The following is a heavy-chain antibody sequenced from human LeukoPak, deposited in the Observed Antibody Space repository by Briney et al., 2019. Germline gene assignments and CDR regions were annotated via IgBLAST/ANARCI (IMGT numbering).Heavy chain of an antibody. J-gene: IGHJ6*02. CDR2: INHSGST. CDR1: GGSSSGYY. D-gene: IGHD6-13*01. CDR3: ARGDRKQQLANYYYYGMDV. Sequence: SETLSLTCAVYGGSSSGYYWSWIRQPPGKGLEWIGEINHSGSTNYNPSLKSRVTISVDTSKNQFSLKLSSVTAADTAVYYCARGDRKQQLANYYYYGMDVWGQGTTVTVSS. V-gene: IGHV4-34*01.